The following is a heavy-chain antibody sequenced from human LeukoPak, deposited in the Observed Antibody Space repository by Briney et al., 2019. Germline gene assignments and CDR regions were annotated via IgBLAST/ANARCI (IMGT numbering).Heavy chain of an antibody. D-gene: IGHD3-10*01. V-gene: IGHV1-2*02. CDR2: INPNSGGT. J-gene: IGHJ4*02. CDR1: GYTFTGYY. CDR3: ARGGYYYGSGSYNFDY. Sequence: ASVKVSCKASGYTFTGYYMHWVRQAPGQGLEWMGWINPNSGGTNYAQKFQGRVTMTRDTSISTAYMELSSLRSEDTAVYYCARGGYYYGSGSYNFDYWGQGTLVTVSS.